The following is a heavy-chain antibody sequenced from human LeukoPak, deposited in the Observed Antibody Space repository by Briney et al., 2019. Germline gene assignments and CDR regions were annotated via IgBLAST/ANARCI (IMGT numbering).Heavy chain of an antibody. D-gene: IGHD4-23*01. CDR3: ARDQGGGNDYFDY. V-gene: IGHV3-7*01. Sequence: GGSLRLSCAASGFTFSSYWMSWVRQAPGKGLEWVANIKQDGSEKYYVDSVKGRFTISRDNAKNSLYLQMNSLRAEDTAVYCGARDQGGGNDYFDYWGQGTLVTVSS. CDR2: IKQDGSEK. CDR1: GFTFSSYW. J-gene: IGHJ4*02.